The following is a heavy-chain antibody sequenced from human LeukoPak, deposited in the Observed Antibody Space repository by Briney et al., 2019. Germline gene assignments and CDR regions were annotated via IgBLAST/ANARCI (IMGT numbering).Heavy chain of an antibody. J-gene: IGHJ4*02. CDR1: GGSISSSSYY. Sequence: SETLSLTCTVSGGSISSSSYYWGWIRQPPGKGLEWIGSIYYSGSTYYNPSLESRVTISVDTSKNQFSLKLSSVTAADTAVYYCARGLLPYDSSGYIDYWGQGTQVTVSS. V-gene: IGHV4-39*07. CDR2: IYYSGST. D-gene: IGHD3-22*01. CDR3: ARGLLPYDSSGYIDY.